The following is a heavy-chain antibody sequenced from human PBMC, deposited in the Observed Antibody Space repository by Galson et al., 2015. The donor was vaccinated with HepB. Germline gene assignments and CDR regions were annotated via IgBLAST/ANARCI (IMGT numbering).Heavy chain of an antibody. Sequence: QSGAEVKKPGEALKISCQASGYSFSSYWIGWVRQMPGKGLEWMGIVHPGNYDTRYGPSFQGQVTISADKSIRTAYLQWGGLKASDSAMYYCARLRGATALAGTFLRNYFGLDVWGQGTTVTVSS. CDR1: GYSFSSYW. J-gene: IGHJ6*02. V-gene: IGHV5-51*01. CDR3: ARLRGATALAGTFLRNYFGLDV. CDR2: VHPGNYDT. D-gene: IGHD6-19*01.